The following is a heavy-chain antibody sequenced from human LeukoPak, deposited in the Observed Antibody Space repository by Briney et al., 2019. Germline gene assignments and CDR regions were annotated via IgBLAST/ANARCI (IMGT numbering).Heavy chain of an antibody. CDR3: ARDKLGYFIDY. CDR1: GFTVISNY. D-gene: IGHD2/OR15-2a*01. J-gene: IGHJ4*02. V-gene: IGHV3-53*05. CDR2: IYSGGCT. Sequence: GGSLRLSCAASGFTVISNYMRWVRQAPGKGLEWVSVIYSGGCTYYADSVKGRFTISRDNSKNTLYLQMNSLRAEDTAVYYCARDKLGYFIDYWGQGTLVTVSS.